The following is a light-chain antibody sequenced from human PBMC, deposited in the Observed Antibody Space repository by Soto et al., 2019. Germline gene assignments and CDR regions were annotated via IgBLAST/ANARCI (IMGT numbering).Light chain of an antibody. CDR2: GVS. V-gene: IGKV3-15*01. J-gene: IGKJ4*01. CDR1: ESLSSD. CDR3: QHYKNWPLT. Sequence: VMIPSPPKLSLSPGERATLSCRASESLSSDLAWYQQKPGQAPRLLIYGVSSRAIGIPARFSGSGSGTDFTLTISSLQSEDFADYYCQHYKNWPLTFGGGTKVAIK.